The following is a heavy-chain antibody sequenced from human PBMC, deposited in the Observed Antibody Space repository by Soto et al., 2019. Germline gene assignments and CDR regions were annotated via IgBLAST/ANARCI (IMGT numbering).Heavy chain of an antibody. V-gene: IGHV4-59*01. D-gene: IGHD3-22*01. CDR3: AALEYYDSSGYYPFDY. CDR2: IYYSGST. Sequence: SETLSLTCTVSGGSISSYYWSWIRQPPGKGLEWIGYIYYSGSTNYNPSLKSRVTIPVDTSKNQFSLKLSSVTAADTAVYYCAALEYYDSSGYYPFDYWGQGTLVTVSS. J-gene: IGHJ4*02. CDR1: GGSISSYY.